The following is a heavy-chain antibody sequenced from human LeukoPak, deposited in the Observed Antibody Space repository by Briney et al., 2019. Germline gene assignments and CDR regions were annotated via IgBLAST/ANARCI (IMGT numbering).Heavy chain of an antibody. CDR2: IYYSGST. D-gene: IGHD3-9*01. J-gene: IGHJ4*02. CDR1: GGSISSYY. V-gene: IGHV4-59*12. Sequence: SETLSLTCTVSGGSISSYYWSWIRQPPGKGLEWIGYIYYSGSTNYNPSLRSRVTISIATSKTQFSLKLTSVTAADTAVYYCARGAVRYFDWLPIDYYFDYWGQGTLVTVSS. CDR3: ARGAVRYFDWLPIDYYFDY.